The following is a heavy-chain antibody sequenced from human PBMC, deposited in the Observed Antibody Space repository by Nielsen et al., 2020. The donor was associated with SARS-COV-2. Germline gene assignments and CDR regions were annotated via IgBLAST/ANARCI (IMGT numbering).Heavy chain of an antibody. V-gene: IGHV4-59*01. D-gene: IGHD1-26*01. J-gene: IGHJ6*02. CDR2: IYYSGST. CDR1: GGSISSYY. CDR3: ARDISGSGDV. Sequence: SETLSLTCTVSGGSISSYYWSWIRQPPGKGLEWIGYIYYSGSTNYNPSLKSRVTISVDTSKNQFSLKLSSVTAADTAVYYCARDISGSGDVWGQGTTVTVSS.